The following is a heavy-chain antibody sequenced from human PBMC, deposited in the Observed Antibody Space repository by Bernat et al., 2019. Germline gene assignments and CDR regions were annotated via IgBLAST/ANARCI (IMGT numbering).Heavy chain of an antibody. V-gene: IGHV1-2*02. CDR3: VRGGTTLVTPRSFFFDF. J-gene: IGHJ4*02. CDR1: GYTFSGYY. CDR2: INPNRGGT. D-gene: IGHD4-23*01. Sequence: QVQLVQSGAEVKKPGASVKVSCKASGYTFSGYYIHWVRQAPVQGLEWMGWINPNRGGTNYPHEFQGRVTMTRDTSISTVYMELSRLRSDATAVYYCVRGGTTLVTPRSFFFDFWGQGTLLTVSS.